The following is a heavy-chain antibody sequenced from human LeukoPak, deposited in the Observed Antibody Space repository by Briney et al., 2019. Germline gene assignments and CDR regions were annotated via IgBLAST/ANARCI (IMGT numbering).Heavy chain of an antibody. CDR3: ARHDYGGFGV. J-gene: IGHJ6*04. D-gene: IGHD4/OR15-4a*01. Sequence: GGSLRLSCAASGFTFSDFYKHWIRQAPGKGLEWLAYISSSGNTIYYADSVKGRLTISRDNAKNSLFLQMNSLRAEDTAVYYCARHDYGGFGVWGKGTSVGVFS. CDR2: ISSSGNTI. V-gene: IGHV3-11*04. CDR1: GFTFSDFY.